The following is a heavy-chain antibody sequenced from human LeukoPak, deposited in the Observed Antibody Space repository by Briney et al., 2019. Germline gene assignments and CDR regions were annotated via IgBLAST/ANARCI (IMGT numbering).Heavy chain of an antibody. CDR1: GISVSNDY. Sequence: GGSLRLSCAASGISVSNDYMSWVRQAPGKGLEWVSAIYADGYTRDAASVKGRFSISRHNSKNTLYLQMNSLRAEDTAVYYCAKAVPQSRYSGYYPEVSGKYFWDYWGQGTLVTVSS. CDR3: AKAVPQSRYSGYYPEVSGKYFWDY. CDR2: IYADGYT. V-gene: IGHV3-53*01. J-gene: IGHJ4*02. D-gene: IGHD5-12*01.